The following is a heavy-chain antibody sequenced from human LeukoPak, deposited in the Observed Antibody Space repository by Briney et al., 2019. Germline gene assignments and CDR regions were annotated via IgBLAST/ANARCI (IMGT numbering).Heavy chain of an antibody. CDR3: EKEGGGNRVYGRDV. J-gene: IGHJ4*02. V-gene: IGHV3-23*01. D-gene: IGHD3-10*02. CDR1: GFIFSNRF. CDR2: ISADGGNI. Sequence: PGGSLRLSCAASGFIFSNRFMSWVRQAPGKGLEWVSSISADGGNIYYADSVKGRFTISRGNSKNTLFLQMSSLRAEDTAIYYCEKEGGGNRVYGRDVGGRGPRVPVS.